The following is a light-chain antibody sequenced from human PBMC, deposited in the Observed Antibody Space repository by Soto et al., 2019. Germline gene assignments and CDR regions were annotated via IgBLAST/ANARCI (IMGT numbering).Light chain of an antibody. J-gene: IGKJ1*01. CDR2: AAS. Sequence: IQMTQSPSSLSASVGDRVTITCRASQSISSYLNWYQQKPWKAPKLLIYAASTLQSGVPSRFSGGGSGTDFTLTISSLQPEDYASYYCHPSFLNPTFGQGTKVDIK. V-gene: IGKV1-39*01. CDR1: QSISSY. CDR3: HPSFLNPT.